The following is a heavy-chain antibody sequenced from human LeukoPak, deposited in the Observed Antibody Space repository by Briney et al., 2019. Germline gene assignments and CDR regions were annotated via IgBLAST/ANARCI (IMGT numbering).Heavy chain of an antibody. J-gene: IGHJ3*02. D-gene: IGHD4-17*01. CDR2: ISGSGGST. V-gene: IGHV3-23*01. CDR1: GFTFSSYA. Sequence: AGGSLRLSCAASGFTFSSYAMSWVRQAPGKGLEWVSAISGSGGSTYYADSVKGRFTISRDNAKNSLYLQMNSLRAEDTAVYYCARDPRTTVTTDDAFDIWGQGTMVTVSS. CDR3: ARDPRTTVTTDDAFDI.